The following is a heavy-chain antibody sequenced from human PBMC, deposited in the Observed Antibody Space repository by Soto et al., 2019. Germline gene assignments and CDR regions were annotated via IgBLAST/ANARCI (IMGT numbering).Heavy chain of an antibody. CDR3: ARVSGKVNYFDY. V-gene: IGHV4-31*03. Sequence: PSETLSLTCSVSGDSVSNGGYYWSWIRQHPGKGLEWIAYMYNSGDYSGDTEYNPSLRSRVTMSADTSKNQFSLELTSVTAADTAVYYCARVSGKVNYFDYWGQGILVTVSS. CDR1: GDSVSNGGYY. J-gene: IGHJ4*02. CDR2: MYNSGDYSGDT. D-gene: IGHD3-10*01.